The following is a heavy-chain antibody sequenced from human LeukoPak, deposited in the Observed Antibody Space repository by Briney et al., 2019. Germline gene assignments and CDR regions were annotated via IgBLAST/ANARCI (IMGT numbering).Heavy chain of an antibody. D-gene: IGHD6-6*01. CDR2: ISYDGSNK. CDR3: ARGPHIAARQDY. CDR1: GFTFRSYA. J-gene: IGHJ4*02. V-gene: IGHV3-30-3*01. Sequence: GGSLRLSCAASGFTFRSYAMHWVRHAPGKGLEWVAVISYDGSNKYYADSVKGRFTISRDNSKNTLYLQMNSLRAEDTAVYYCARGPHIAARQDYWGQGTLVTVSS.